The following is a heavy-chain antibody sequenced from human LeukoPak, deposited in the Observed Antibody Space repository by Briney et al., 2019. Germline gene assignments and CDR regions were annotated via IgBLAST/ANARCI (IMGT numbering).Heavy chain of an antibody. CDR1: GYTFTGYY. Sequence: ASVKVSCKASGYTFTGYYMHWVRQAPGQGLEWMGWINPNSGGTNYAQKFQGRVTMTRDTSISTAYMELSRLRSDDTAVYYCARNAYCDSTNCYAWFDPWGQGTLVTVSS. CDR2: INPNSGGT. J-gene: IGHJ5*02. D-gene: IGHD2-2*01. V-gene: IGHV1-2*02. CDR3: ARNAYCDSTNCYAWFDP.